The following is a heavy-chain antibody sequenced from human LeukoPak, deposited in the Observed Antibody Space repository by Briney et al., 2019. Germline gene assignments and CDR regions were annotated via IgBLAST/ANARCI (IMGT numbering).Heavy chain of an antibody. CDR2: IRSKANSYAT. CDR3: TRLRGGYDPTSEYFDY. J-gene: IGHJ4*02. Sequence: GGSLRLSCAASGFTFSGSAMHWVRQASGKGLEWVGRIRSKANSYATAYAASVKGRFTISRDDSKNTAYLQMNSLKTEDTAVYYCTRLRGGYDPTSEYFDYWGQGTLVTVSS. V-gene: IGHV3-73*01. D-gene: IGHD5-12*01. CDR1: GFTFSGSA.